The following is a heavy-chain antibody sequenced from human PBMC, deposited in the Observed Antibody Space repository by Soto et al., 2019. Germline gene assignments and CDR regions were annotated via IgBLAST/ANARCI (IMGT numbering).Heavy chain of an antibody. CDR1: GYTSRPESS. CDR3: AMPVYGGNPGLAVFDI. D-gene: IGHD2-15*01. CDR2: FDPEDREI. Sequence: ASVKVSCKVSGYTSRPESSMHWVRQAPGAGLEWMGGFDPEDREIIYAQKFQGRVTMTEDTSTGTAHMELTSLRSEDTAVYYCAMPVYGGNPGLAVFDICGPGPMFTVSS. J-gene: IGHJ3*02. V-gene: IGHV1-24*01.